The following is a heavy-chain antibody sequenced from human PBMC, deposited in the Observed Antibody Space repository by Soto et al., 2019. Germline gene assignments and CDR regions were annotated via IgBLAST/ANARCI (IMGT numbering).Heavy chain of an antibody. Sequence: PSQTLSLTCAISGDSVSSNSAAWNWIRQSLSRGLEWLGRTYYRSKWYNDYAVSVKSRITINPDTSKNQFSLQLNSVTPEDTAVYYCARDINQGTTGTTWSDAFDIWGQGTMVTVSS. CDR2: TYYRSKWYN. V-gene: IGHV6-1*01. CDR1: GDSVSSNSAA. D-gene: IGHD1-1*01. CDR3: ARDINQGTTGTTWSDAFDI. J-gene: IGHJ3*02.